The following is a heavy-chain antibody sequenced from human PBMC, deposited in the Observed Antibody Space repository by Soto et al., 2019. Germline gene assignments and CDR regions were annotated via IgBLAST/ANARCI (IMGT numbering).Heavy chain of an antibody. CDR3: ACQGY. V-gene: IGHV1-46*01. Sequence: QVQLVQSGAEVKKPGASVKVSCKASGYTFTNYLMHWVRQAPGQGLEWMGVINPSGGSTTYAQKFQGRVTMTRDTSTSTVYMEVSSLRSADTAVYYCACQGYWGQGTLVTVSS. J-gene: IGHJ4*02. CDR1: GYTFTNYL. CDR2: INPSGGST.